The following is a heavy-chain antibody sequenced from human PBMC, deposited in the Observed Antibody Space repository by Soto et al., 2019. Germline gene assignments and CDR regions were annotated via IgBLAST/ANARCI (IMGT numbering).Heavy chain of an antibody. CDR2: INPYSGGA. V-gene: IGHV1-2*02. Sequence: ASVKVSCKASGYTFTGYFMDWVRQAPGQGLEWMGWINPYSGGADYAQSFQGRVTMTRDTSISTVYMELSRLRFDDTAVYYCARVIRGAYYNSPLDTWGQGTVVTAPQ. CDR1: GYTFTGYF. CDR3: ARVIRGAYYNSPLDT. J-gene: IGHJ5*02. D-gene: IGHD3-10*01.